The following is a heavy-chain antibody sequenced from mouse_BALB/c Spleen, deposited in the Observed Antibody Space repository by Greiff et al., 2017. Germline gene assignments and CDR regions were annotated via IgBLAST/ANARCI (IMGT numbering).Heavy chain of an antibody. J-gene: IGHJ2*01. CDR3: ARYGSQYYLDY. D-gene: IGHD1-1*02. CDR2: ISPYYGDA. V-gene: IGHV1S137*01. CDR1: GYTFTDYA. Sequence: VQLQQSGAELVRPGVSVKISCKGSGYTFTDYAMHWVKQSHAKSLEWIGAISPYYGDASYNQKFKGKATMTVDKSSSTAYMELARLTSEDSAIYYCARYGSQYYLDYWGQGTTLTVSS.